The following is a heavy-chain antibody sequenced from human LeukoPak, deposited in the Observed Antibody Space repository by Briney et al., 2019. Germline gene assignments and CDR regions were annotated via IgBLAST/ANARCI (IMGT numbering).Heavy chain of an antibody. V-gene: IGHV4-38-2*02. J-gene: IGHJ4*02. CDR3: ARVRYYDSSGSRGFFDY. CDR1: GYSISSGYY. D-gene: IGHD3-22*01. Sequence: ETVSLLCSVSGYSISSGYYWGSIRQPPGKGLGWIGSIYHSGSTLYNPCLKSRVTIQVDTSKHQFSLKLASVTAADTAVYYCARVRYYDSSGSRGFFDYWGQGTLVTVSS. CDR2: IYHSGST.